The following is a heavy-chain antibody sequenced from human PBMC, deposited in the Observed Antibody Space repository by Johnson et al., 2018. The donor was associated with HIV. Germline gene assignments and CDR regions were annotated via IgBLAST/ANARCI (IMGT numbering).Heavy chain of an antibody. CDR2: ISYDGSEK. D-gene: IGHD1-14*01. J-gene: IGHJ3*02. CDR1: GFTFSSYG. Sequence: QVQLVESGGGLVQPGGSLRLSCAAPGFTFSSYGMHWVRQAPGKGLEWVAVISYDGSEKYYVDSVKGRFTISRDNAKNSLYLQMNSLRAEDTAVYYCARDATYRKYALTSFDIWGQGTMVTVSS. V-gene: IGHV3-30*03. CDR3: ARDATYRKYALTSFDI.